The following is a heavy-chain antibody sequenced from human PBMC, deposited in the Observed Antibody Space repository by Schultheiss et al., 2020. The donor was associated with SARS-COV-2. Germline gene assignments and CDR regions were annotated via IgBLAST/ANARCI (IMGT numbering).Heavy chain of an antibody. V-gene: IGHV5-10-1*01. CDR2: IDPSDSYT. CDR3: ARNTDYCSGDSCYRDAFDI. CDR1: GYSFTSYW. J-gene: IGHJ3*02. D-gene: IGHD2-15*01. Sequence: GGSLRLSCKGSGYSFTSYWISWVRQMPGKGLEWMGRIDPSDSYTNYSPSFQGHVTISADKSISTAYLQWSSLKASDTAMYYCARNTDYCSGDSCYRDAFDIWGQGTMVTVSS.